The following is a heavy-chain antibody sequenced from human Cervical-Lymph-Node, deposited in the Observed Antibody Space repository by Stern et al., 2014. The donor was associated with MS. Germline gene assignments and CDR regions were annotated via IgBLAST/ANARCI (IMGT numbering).Heavy chain of an antibody. CDR3: ATWGAGNSPPLFY. Sequence: VHLVESGSELRKPGASVKVSCKASGYNVTTYAMNWVRQAPGQGLEWMGWINTKTGNPTFAQGFTGRFVFSLDTSINTAYLQITSLKAEDSAVYYCATWGAGNSPPLFYWGQGTLVTVSS. CDR1: GYNVTTYA. CDR2: INTKTGNP. V-gene: IGHV7-4-1*02. D-gene: IGHD4-23*01. J-gene: IGHJ4*02.